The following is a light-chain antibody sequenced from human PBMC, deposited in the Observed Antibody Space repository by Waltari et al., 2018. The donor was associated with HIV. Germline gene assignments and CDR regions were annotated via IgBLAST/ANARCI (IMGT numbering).Light chain of an antibody. CDR2: DVT. CDR3: CSYAGSYTLV. Sequence: QSALTQPRPVPGSPGPSVTTSCTGTTSDVGGYKYVSWYQQHPGKAPKLIIYDVTRRPSGVPDRFSGSKSGNTASLTISGLQAEDEADYYCCSYAGSYTLVFGGGTKLTVL. CDR1: TSDVGGYKY. J-gene: IGLJ2*01. V-gene: IGLV2-11*01.